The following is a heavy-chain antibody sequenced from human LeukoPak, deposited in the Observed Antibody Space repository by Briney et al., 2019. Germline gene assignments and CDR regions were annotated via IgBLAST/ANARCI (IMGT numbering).Heavy chain of an antibody. D-gene: IGHD6-19*01. CDR3: ARDFPIAVAGTFGY. CDR2: IYHSGST. Sequence: SGTLSLTCAVSGGSISSSNWWSWVRQPPGKGLEWIGEIYHSGSTNYNPSLKSRVTISVDKSKNQFSLKLSSVTAADTAVYYCARDFPIAVAGTFGYWGQGTLVTVSS. J-gene: IGHJ4*02. V-gene: IGHV4-4*02. CDR1: GGSISSSNW.